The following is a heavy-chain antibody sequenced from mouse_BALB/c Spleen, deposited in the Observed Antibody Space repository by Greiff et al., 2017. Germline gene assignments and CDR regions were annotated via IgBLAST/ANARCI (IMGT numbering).Heavy chain of an antibody. D-gene: IGHD1-1*01. Sequence: QVQLKESGPGLVAPSQSLSITCTVSGFSLTSYGVHWVRQPPGKGLEWLGVIWAGGSTNYNSALMSRLSISKDNSKSQVFLKMNSLQTDDTAMYYCARDPTNYYGSSRYAMDYWGQGTSVTVSS. CDR2: IWAGGST. CDR3: ARDPTNYYGSSRYAMDY. CDR1: GFSLTSYG. J-gene: IGHJ4*01. V-gene: IGHV2-9*02.